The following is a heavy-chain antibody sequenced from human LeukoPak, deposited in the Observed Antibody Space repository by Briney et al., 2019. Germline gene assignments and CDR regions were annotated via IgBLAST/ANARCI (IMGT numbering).Heavy chain of an antibody. CDR3: ARSYCSGGSCYWFDP. D-gene: IGHD2-15*01. J-gene: IGHJ5*02. Sequence: ASVKVSCKASGYTFTSYGISWVRQAPGQGLEWMGWISAYNGNTDYAQKLQGRVTTTTDTSTSTAYMELRSLRSDDTAVYYCARSYCSGGSCYWFDPWGQGTLVTVSS. CDR2: ISAYNGNT. V-gene: IGHV1-18*01. CDR1: GYTFTSYG.